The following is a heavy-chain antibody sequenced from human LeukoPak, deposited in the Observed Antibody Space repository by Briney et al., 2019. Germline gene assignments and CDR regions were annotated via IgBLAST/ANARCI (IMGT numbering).Heavy chain of an antibody. J-gene: IGHJ3*02. V-gene: IGHV1-69*01. D-gene: IGHD5-12*01. Sequence: SVKVSCKASGGTFSSYAISWARQAPGQGLEWMGGIIPIFGTANYAQKFQGRVTITADESTSTAYMELSSLRSEDAAVYYCARAEDIVATKYSVGAFDIWGQGTMVTVSS. CDR2: IIPIFGTA. CDR3: ARAEDIVATKYSVGAFDI. CDR1: GGTFSSYA.